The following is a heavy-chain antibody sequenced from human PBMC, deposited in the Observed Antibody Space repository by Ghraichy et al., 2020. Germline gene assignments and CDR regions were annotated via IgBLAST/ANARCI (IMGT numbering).Heavy chain of an antibody. V-gene: IGHV6-1*01. Sequence: SETLSLTCVISGESVSSLGASWNWIRQSPSRGLEWLGRTYYRSQWFYEYAVSVQSRITIAPDISKNQFSLQRNSVTPEDTAVYFCVRGNYNFDYWGQGTLVTVSS. J-gene: IGHJ4*02. CDR2: TYYRSQWFY. CDR1: GESVSSLGAS. D-gene: IGHD5-24*01. CDR3: VRGNYNFDY.